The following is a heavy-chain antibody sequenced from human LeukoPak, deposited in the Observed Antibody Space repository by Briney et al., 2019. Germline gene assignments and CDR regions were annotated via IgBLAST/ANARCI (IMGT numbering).Heavy chain of an antibody. V-gene: IGHV1-2*02. D-gene: IGHD3-10*01. Sequence: ASVKVSCKASGYTFTGYYMHWVRQAPGQGGEGMGWINPNSGGTNYAQKFRGRVTMTRDTSISTAYMELSRLRSDDTAVYYCARGVQDYYGSGSYYNVISPENDYWGQGTLVTVSS. CDR1: GYTFTGYY. J-gene: IGHJ4*02. CDR2: INPNSGGT. CDR3: ARGVQDYYGSGSYYNVISPENDY.